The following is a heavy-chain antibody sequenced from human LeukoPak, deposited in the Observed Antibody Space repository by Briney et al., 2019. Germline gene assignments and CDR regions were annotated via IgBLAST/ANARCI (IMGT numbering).Heavy chain of an antibody. V-gene: IGHV3-30-3*01. CDR3: ARGNHLLWFGDY. CDR2: ISYDGSNK. D-gene: IGHD3-10*01. CDR1: GFTFSSYA. Sequence: GGSLRLSCAASGFTFSSYAMHWVRQAPGKGLEWVAVISYDGSNKYYADSVKGRFTISRDNSKNTLYLQMNSLRAGDTAVYYCARGNHLLWFGDYWGQGTLVTVSS. J-gene: IGHJ4*02.